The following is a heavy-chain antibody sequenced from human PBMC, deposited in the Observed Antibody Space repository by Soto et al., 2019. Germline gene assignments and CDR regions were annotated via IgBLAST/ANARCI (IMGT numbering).Heavy chain of an antibody. CDR1: GGTFSSYT. V-gene: IGHV1-69*02. CDR2: IIPILGIA. D-gene: IGHD1-7*01. Sequence: SXKVSCKASGGTFSSYTISWVRQAPGQGLEWMGRIIPILGIANYAQKFQGRVTITADKSTSTAYMELSSLRSEDTAVYYCASPVRQYNWNYAFDYWGQGTLVTVSS. J-gene: IGHJ4*02. CDR3: ASPVRQYNWNYAFDY.